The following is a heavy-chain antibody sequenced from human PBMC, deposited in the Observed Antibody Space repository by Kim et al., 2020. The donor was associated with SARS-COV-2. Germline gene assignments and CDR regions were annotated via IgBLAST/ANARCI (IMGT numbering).Heavy chain of an antibody. CDR1: GGSISSSNW. CDR2: IYHSGST. D-gene: IGHD4-17*01. J-gene: IGHJ4*02. V-gene: IGHV4-4*02. CDR3: ASSGRPPHQDDYGDFNEAYFDY. Sequence: SETLSLTCAVSGGSISSSNWWSWVRQPPGKWLEWIGEIYHSGSTNYNPSLKSRVTISVDKSKNQFSLKLSSVTAADTAVYYCASSGRPPHQDDYGDFNEAYFDYWGQGTLVTVSS.